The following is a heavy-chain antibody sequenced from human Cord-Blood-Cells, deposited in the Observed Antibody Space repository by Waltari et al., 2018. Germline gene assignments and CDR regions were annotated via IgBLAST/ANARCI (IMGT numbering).Heavy chain of an antibody. CDR2: INHSGNT. J-gene: IGHJ4*02. CDR3: ARSTSYSSGWYYFDY. Sequence: QVQLQQWGAGLLKPSETLSLTCAVYGGSFSGYYWSWIRQPPGKGLEWIGEINHSGNTNYHPSLKSRVTISVDTSKNQFSLKLSSVTAADTAVYYCARSTSYSSGWYYFDYWGQGTLVTVSS. D-gene: IGHD6-19*01. V-gene: IGHV4-34*01. CDR1: GGSFSGYY.